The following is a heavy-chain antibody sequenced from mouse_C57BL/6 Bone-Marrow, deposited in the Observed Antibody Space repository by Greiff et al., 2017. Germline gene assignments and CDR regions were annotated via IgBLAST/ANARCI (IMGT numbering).Heavy chain of an antibody. J-gene: IGHJ3*01. V-gene: IGHV1-81*01. Sequence: VQLQQSGAELARPGASVKLSCKASGYTFTSYGISWVKQRTGQGLEWIGEIYPRSGNTYYNEKFKGKATLTADKSSSTAYMELRSLTSEDSAVYFCNGNYRFAYWGQGTLVTVSA. CDR2: IYPRSGNT. CDR3: NGNYRFAY. D-gene: IGHD2-1*01. CDR1: GYTFTSYG.